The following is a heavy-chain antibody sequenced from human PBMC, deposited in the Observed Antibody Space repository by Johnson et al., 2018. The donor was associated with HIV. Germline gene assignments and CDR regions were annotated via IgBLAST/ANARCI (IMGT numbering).Heavy chain of an antibody. J-gene: IGHJ3*02. Sequence: VQLVESGGGLVQPGRSLRLSCAASGFTFDDYAMHWVRQAPGRGLDWVSGISWNSGSIGYADSVKGRFTISRDNAKNTLYLEINSLRAEDTAVYYCARAPGYSRAFDIWGQGTMVTVSS. CDR3: ARAPGYSRAFDI. CDR1: GFTFDDYA. D-gene: IGHD5-18*01. CDR2: ISWNSGSI. V-gene: IGHV3-9*01.